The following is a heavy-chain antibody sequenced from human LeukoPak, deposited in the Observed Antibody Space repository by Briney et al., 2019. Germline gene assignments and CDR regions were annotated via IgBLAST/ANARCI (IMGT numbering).Heavy chain of an antibody. D-gene: IGHD6-19*01. Sequence: PGGSLRLSCAVSGFTFSSYAMSWVRQAPGKGLEWVSAISGSGGSTFYADSVKGRFTISRDNSKNTLYLQMNSLRAEDTAVYYCARDLYSSGWVLTGYWRQGTLVTVSS. CDR3: ARDLYSSGWVLTGY. CDR2: ISGSGGST. V-gene: IGHV3-23*01. J-gene: IGHJ4*02. CDR1: GFTFSSYA.